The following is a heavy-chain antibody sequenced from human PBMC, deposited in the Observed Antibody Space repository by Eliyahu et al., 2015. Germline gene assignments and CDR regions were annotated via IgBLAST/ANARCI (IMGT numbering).Heavy chain of an antibody. CDR3: AKEGIEAAAFDY. Sequence: QVQLVESGGGVVQPGRSLRLSCAASGFTFSSYGXHXVRQAPGKGLEWVAVISYDGSNKYYADSVKGRFTISRDNSKNTLYLQMNSLRAEDTAVYYCAKEGIEAAAFDYWGQGTLVTVSS. CDR2: ISYDGSNK. CDR1: GFTFSSYG. J-gene: IGHJ4*02. D-gene: IGHD6-13*01. V-gene: IGHV3-30*18.